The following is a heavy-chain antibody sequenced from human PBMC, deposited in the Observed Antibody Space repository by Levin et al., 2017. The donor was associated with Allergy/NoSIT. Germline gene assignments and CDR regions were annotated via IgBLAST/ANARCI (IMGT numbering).Heavy chain of an antibody. J-gene: IGHJ5*02. Sequence: GGSLRLSCAASGFTFSSYGMHWVRQAPGKGPEWVAVISYDGSNKYYADSVKGRFTISRDNSKNTLYLQMNSLRAEDTAVYYCAKAVDFWNNWFDPWGQGTLVTVSS. CDR2: ISYDGSNK. D-gene: IGHD3-3*01. V-gene: IGHV3-30*18. CDR3: AKAVDFWNNWFDP. CDR1: GFTFSSYG.